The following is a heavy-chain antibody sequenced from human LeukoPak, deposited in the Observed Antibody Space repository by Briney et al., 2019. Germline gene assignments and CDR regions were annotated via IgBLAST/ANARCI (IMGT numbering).Heavy chain of an antibody. Sequence: PSETLSLTCTVSGGSISSYYWSWIRQPAGKGLEWIGRIYTSGSTNYNPSLKSRVTMSVDTSKNQFSLKLSSVTAADTAVYYCAREGRFGWNYAFGAFDIWGQGTMVTVSS. CDR2: IYTSGST. CDR1: GGSISSYY. D-gene: IGHD1-7*01. CDR3: AREGRFGWNYAFGAFDI. V-gene: IGHV4-4*07. J-gene: IGHJ3*02.